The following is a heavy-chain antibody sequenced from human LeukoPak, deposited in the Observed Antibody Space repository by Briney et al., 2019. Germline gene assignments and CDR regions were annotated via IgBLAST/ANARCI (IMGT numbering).Heavy chain of an antibody. J-gene: IGHJ5*02. V-gene: IGHV3-30*02. Sequence: GGSLRLSCAASGFTFSSYGMHWVRQAPGKGLEWVAFIRYDGSNKYYADSVKGRFTISRDNSKYTLYLQMNSLRAEDTSIYFCAKDTTPPKAGFDHWGQGTLVTVSS. CDR1: GFTFSSYG. D-gene: IGHD1-14*01. CDR3: AKDTTPPKAGFDH. CDR2: IRYDGSNK.